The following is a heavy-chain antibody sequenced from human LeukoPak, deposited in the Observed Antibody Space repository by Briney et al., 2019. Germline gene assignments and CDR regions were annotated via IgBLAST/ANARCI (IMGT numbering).Heavy chain of an antibody. CDR3: ARGAPRGQHLDY. V-gene: IGHV4-59*01. CDR2: IHYSGST. D-gene: IGHD6-13*01. CDR1: GGSISSYY. Sequence: SETLSLTCTVSGGSISSYYWSWIRQPPGKGLEWIGYIHYSGSTNYNPSLKSRVTISVDTSKNQFSLKLSSVTAADTAVYYCARGAPRGQHLDYWGQGTLVTVSS. J-gene: IGHJ4*02.